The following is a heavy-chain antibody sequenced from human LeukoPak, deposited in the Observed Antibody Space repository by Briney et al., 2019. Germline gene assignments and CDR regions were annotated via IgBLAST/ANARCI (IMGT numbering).Heavy chain of an antibody. J-gene: IGHJ6*03. Sequence: GRSLRLSCAASGFTFSSYGMHWVRQAPGQGLEWVAVISYDGSNKYYADSVKGRFTISRDNSKNTLYLQMNSLRAEDTALYYCAKDLGYCSSTSCYWWYHYMDVWGKGTTVTVSS. CDR1: GFTFSSYG. D-gene: IGHD2-2*01. V-gene: IGHV3-30*18. CDR3: AKDLGYCSSTSCYWWYHYMDV. CDR2: ISYDGSNK.